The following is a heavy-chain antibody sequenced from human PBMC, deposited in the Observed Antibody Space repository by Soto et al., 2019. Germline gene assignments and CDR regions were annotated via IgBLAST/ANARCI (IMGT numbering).Heavy chain of an antibody. CDR1: GGSISSNS. D-gene: IGHD1-26*01. CDR3: ARVYSGSYSDS. J-gene: IGHJ4*02. V-gene: IGHV4-59*12. CDR2: IYNSGNT. Sequence: PSETLSLTCTVSGGSISSNSWSWIRQPPGKGLEWIGHIYNSGNTNYNPSLKSRVTISVDTSKNQFSLKLSSVTAADTAVYYCARVYSGSYSDSWGQGTRVTVSS.